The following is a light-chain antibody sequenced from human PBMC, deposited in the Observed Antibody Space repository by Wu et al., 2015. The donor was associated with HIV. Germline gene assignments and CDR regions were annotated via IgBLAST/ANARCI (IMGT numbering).Light chain of an antibody. V-gene: IGKV3-15*01. J-gene: IGKJ3*01. CDR1: QRVSSN. CDR3: QQYNNWPRA. Sequence: EIVMTQSPATLSVSPGERATLSCRASQRVSSNLAWYQQKPGQAPRLLIYGASTRATGIPARFSGRGSGTEFTLTISSMQSEDFAVYYCQQYNNWPRAFGPGTKVDIK. CDR2: GAS.